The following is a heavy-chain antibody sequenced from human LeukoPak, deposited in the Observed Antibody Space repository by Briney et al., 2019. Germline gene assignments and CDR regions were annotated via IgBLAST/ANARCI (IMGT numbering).Heavy chain of an antibody. CDR2: ISSSSSYI. CDR1: GFTVSSNY. J-gene: IGHJ4*02. V-gene: IGHV3-21*01. D-gene: IGHD2-21*02. CDR3: ARDGRCGGDCYAS. Sequence: PGGSLRLSCAASGFTVSSNYMSWVRQAPGKGLEWVSIISSSSSYIYYADSVKGRFAISRDNAKNALYLQMNSLRVEDTAVYYCARDGRCGGDCYASWGQGTLVTVSS.